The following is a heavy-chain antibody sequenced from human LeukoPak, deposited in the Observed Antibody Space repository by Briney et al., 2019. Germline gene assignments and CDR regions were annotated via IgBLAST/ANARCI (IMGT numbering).Heavy chain of an antibody. J-gene: IGHJ6*02. CDR1: GGSISSYY. CDR3: ARDGNEAGTDYYYGMDV. D-gene: IGHD1-1*01. CDR2: IYHSGST. Sequence: PSETLSLTCTVSGGSISSYYWNWMRQSPGKGLEWIGYIYHSGSTNYNPSLKSRVTMSVDTSKNQFSLKLSSVTAADTAVYYCARDGNEAGTDYYYGMDVWGQGTTVAVSS. V-gene: IGHV4-59*01.